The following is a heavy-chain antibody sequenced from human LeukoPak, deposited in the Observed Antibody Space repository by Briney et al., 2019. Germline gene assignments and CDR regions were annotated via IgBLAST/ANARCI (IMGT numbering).Heavy chain of an antibody. D-gene: IGHD6-19*01. CDR1: GGSISSYY. CDR3: AREIAVAGTSVDY. CDR2: IYYSGST. V-gene: IGHV4-59*12. J-gene: IGHJ4*02. Sequence: KSSETLSLTCTVSGGSISSYYWSWIRQPPGKGLEWIGYIYYSGSTNYNPSLKSRVTISVDRSKNQFSLKLSSVTAADTAVYYCAREIAVAGTSVDYWGQGTLVTVSS.